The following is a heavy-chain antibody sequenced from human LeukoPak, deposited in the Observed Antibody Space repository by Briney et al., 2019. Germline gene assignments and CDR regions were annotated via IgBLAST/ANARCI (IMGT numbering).Heavy chain of an antibody. CDR2: IIPILGIA. CDR3: ARAAPRGSGGSFYYFDY. D-gene: IGHD2-15*01. J-gene: IGHJ4*02. CDR1: GGTFSSYA. V-gene: IGHV1-69*04. Sequence: SVNVSCKASGGTFSSYAISWVRQAPGQGLEWMGRIIPILGIANYAQKFQGRVTITADKSTSTAYMELSSLRSEDTAVYYCARAAPRGSGGSFYYFDYWGQGTLVTVSS.